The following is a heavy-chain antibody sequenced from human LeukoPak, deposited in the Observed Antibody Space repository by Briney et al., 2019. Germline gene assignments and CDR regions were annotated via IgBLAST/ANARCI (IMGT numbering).Heavy chain of an antibody. CDR1: GFTFSSYS. J-gene: IGHJ4*02. D-gene: IGHD1-26*01. CDR2: ISSSSSFI. V-gene: IGHV3-21*01. Sequence: PGGSLRLSCAASGFTFSSYSMNWVRQAPGKGLEWVSSISSSSSFIYYADSVKGRFTISRDNAKNSLYLQMNSLRDEDTAVYYCARANGGSYDFDYWGQGTLVTVSS. CDR3: ARANGGSYDFDY.